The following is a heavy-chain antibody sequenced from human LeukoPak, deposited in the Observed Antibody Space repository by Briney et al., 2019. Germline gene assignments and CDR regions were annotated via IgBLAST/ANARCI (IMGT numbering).Heavy chain of an antibody. Sequence: SVKVSCTASGGTFSGYAINWVRQAPGQGLEWMGGIIPIFGTANYAQKFQGRVKTTTDESTSTAYMELSSLRSEDTAVYYCARRLDDSSGYYYRHYFDYWGQGTLVTVSS. CDR3: ARRLDDSSGYYYRHYFDY. CDR1: GGTFSGYA. V-gene: IGHV1-69*05. CDR2: IIPIFGTA. J-gene: IGHJ4*02. D-gene: IGHD3-22*01.